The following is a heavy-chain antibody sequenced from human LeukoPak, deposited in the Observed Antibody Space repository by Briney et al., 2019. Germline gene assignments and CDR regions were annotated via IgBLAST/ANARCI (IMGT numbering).Heavy chain of an antibody. J-gene: IGHJ6*02. Sequence: QAGGSLRLSCAASGFTFSSYSMNWVRQAPGKGLEWVSYISSSSTIYYADSVKGRFTISRDNAKNSLYLQMNSLRAEDTAVYYCAREDQVVVAAMVYYYGMDVWGQGTTVTVSS. V-gene: IGHV3-48*01. CDR3: AREDQVVVAAMVYYYGMDV. D-gene: IGHD2-15*01. CDR1: GFTFSSYS. CDR2: ISSSSTI.